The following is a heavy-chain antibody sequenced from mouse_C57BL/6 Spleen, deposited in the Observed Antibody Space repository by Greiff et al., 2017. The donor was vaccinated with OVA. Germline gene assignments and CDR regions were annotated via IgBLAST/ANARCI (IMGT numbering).Heavy chain of an antibody. CDR3: ARGRPAWFAY. CDR2: IYPGDGDT. J-gene: IGHJ3*01. V-gene: IGHV1-82*01. CDR1: GYAFSSSW. Sequence: VQLQQSGPELVKPGASVKISCKASGYAFSSSWMNWVKQRPGKGLEWIGRIYPGDGDTNYNGKFKGKSTLTVDKSSSTAYMQLSSLTSEDSAVYYCARGRPAWFAYWGQGTLVTVSA.